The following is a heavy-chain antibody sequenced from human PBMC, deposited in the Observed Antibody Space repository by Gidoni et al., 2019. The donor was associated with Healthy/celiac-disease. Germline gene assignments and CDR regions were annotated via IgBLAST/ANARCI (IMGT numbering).Heavy chain of an antibody. V-gene: IGHV3-43*02. CDR3: AKDIFPTYSSGCLDY. Sequence: EVQLVESGGGVVQPGGSLRLSCDASGFPFDDYAMHWVRQAPGKGLEWVSLISGDGGSTYYADSVKGRFTISRDNSKNSLYLQMNSLRTEDTALYYCAKDIFPTYSSGCLDYWGQGTLVTVSS. D-gene: IGHD6-19*01. J-gene: IGHJ4*02. CDR1: GFPFDDYA. CDR2: ISGDGGST.